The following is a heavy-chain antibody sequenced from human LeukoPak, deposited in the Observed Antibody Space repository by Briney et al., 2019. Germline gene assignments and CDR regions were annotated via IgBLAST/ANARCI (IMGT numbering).Heavy chain of an antibody. D-gene: IGHD5-18*01. CDR3: GRDPADTVMPVDY. Sequence: ASLTVSCKASGYTFTDYYMHWVRQAPGQGLEWMGWINLNSGYTNSAQRFQGRVTMTRDTSISTAYMELSGLRSDDTAVYYCGRDPADTVMPVDYLGQGTLVTVSS. V-gene: IGHV1-2*02. CDR1: GYTFTDYY. CDR2: INLNSGYT. J-gene: IGHJ4*02.